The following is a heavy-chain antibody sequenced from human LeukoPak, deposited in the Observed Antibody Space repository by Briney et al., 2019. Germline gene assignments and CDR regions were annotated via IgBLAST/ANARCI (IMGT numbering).Heavy chain of an antibody. Sequence: ASVKVSCKASGYTFTSYGISWVRQAPGQGLHWMGYFNPISGGTKYEQEFQGRVTMTGDTSIGTAFLELNGLKSDDTAVYFCARGPYSSAWRDYFQPWGQGTLVTVSS. CDR3: ARGPYSSAWRDYFQP. D-gene: IGHD6-19*01. CDR1: GYTFTSYG. J-gene: IGHJ1*01. CDR2: FNPISGGT. V-gene: IGHV1-2*02.